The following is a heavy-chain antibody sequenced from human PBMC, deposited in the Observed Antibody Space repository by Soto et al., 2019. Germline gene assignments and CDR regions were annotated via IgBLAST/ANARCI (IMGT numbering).Heavy chain of an antibody. CDR2: INPSGGST. Sequence: ASVKVSCKASGYTFTSYYMHWVRQAPGQGLEWMGIINPSGGSTSYEQKFQGRVTMTRDTSTSTVYMELSSLRSEDTAVYYCARDRMIGRVVVAAFDIWGQGTMVTVSS. V-gene: IGHV1-46*03. CDR3: ARDRMIGRVVVAAFDI. D-gene: IGHD2-15*01. J-gene: IGHJ3*02. CDR1: GYTFTSYY.